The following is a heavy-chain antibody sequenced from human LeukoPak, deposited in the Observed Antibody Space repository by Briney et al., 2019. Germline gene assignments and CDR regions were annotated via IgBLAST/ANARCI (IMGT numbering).Heavy chain of an antibody. CDR3: GRRFCNSCPLDF. D-gene: IGHD2-21*01. CDR2: CLAGGLL. V-gene: IGHV3-66*04. Sequence: GGSLRLSCVGSGFNVTTNNMYWVRQAPGKGLECVSTCLAGGLLHYANSVRDRFIISRDTSKNTLYLQMNSLSAEDTAVYYCGRRFCNSCPLDFWGQGTLVTVSS. CDR1: GFNVTTNN. J-gene: IGHJ4*02.